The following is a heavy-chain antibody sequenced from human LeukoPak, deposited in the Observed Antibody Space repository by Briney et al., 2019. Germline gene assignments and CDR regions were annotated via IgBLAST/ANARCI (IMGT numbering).Heavy chain of an antibody. D-gene: IGHD3-16*01. CDR2: VDPEDGEA. Sequence: APVRASCTVSGYTLTALSMHSGRQAPGKGRRWMGGVDPEDGEAIYAQKFQGRVTMNEDTSTDTAYIELSSLRSEDTAVYYCATIRPGGYFDYWGQGTLVTVSS. CDR3: ATIRPGGYFDY. V-gene: IGHV1-24*01. CDR1: GYTLTALS. J-gene: IGHJ4*02.